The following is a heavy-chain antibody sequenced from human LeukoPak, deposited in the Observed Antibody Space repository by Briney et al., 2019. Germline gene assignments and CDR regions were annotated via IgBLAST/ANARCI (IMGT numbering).Heavy chain of an antibody. Sequence: PGGSLRLSCAASGFSFSGYWMTWVRQAPGKGLEWVANIKEDGSEKYYVDSEKGRFNISRDNAKNSLYLQMNSLTAEDTALYYCARGGYYLDVWGKGTTVTVSS. CDR1: GFSFSGYW. CDR2: IKEDGSEK. V-gene: IGHV3-7*03. CDR3: ARGGYYLDV. J-gene: IGHJ6*04. D-gene: IGHD3-16*01.